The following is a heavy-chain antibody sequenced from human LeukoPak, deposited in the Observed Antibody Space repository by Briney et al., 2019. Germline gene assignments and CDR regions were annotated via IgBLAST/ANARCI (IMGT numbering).Heavy chain of an antibody. CDR1: GGSISNYY. Sequence: PSETLSLTCTVSGGSISNYYWSWIRQPAGKGLEWMRRIYSSGSTNYDPSLKSRVTMSVDTSKTQFSLKLSSVTAADTAVYYCARTSNYGQYYYSYMDVWGKGTPVTVSS. CDR2: IYSSGST. J-gene: IGHJ6*03. V-gene: IGHV4-4*07. D-gene: IGHD3-10*01. CDR3: ARTSNYGQYYYSYMDV.